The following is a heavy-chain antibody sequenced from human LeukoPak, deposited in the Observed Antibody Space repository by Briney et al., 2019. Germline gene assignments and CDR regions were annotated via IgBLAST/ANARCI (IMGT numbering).Heavy chain of an antibody. CDR1: GGTFSSYA. J-gene: IGHJ4*02. CDR2: IIPIFGTA. Sequence: SVKVSCKASGGTFSSYAISWVRQAPGQGLEWMGGIIPIFGTANYAQKLQGRVTMTTDASTSTAYMELRSLRSDDTAVYYCARSHSSGLDYWGQGTLVTVSS. CDR3: ARSHSSGLDY. V-gene: IGHV1-69*05. D-gene: IGHD6-19*01.